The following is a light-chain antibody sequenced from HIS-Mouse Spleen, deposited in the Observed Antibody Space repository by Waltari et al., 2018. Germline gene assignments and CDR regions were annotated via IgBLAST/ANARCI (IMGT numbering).Light chain of an antibody. J-gene: IGKJ5*01. CDR2: DAS. V-gene: IGKV3-11*01. Sequence: EIVLTQSPATRSLSPGERATLFCRASQSVSSYLAWYQQKPGQAPRLLIYDASNRATGIPARFSGVGSGTDFTLTISSLEPEDFAVYYCQQRSNWPPITFGQGTRLEIK. CDR3: QQRSNWPPIT. CDR1: QSVSSY.